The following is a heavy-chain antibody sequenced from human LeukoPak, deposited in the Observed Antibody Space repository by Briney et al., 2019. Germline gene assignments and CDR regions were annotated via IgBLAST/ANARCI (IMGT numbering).Heavy chain of an antibody. Sequence: GSLRLSCVGSGFTFSNFWMNWVRQAPGKGLEWVASIKQDGSEKFYVDSVKGRFTISRDNAKNSLHLQMNSLRVEDTAVYYCARDMIGNYGDYPTAFDIWGQGTMVTVSS. J-gene: IGHJ3*02. CDR1: GFTFSNFW. CDR2: IKQDGSEK. D-gene: IGHD4-17*01. CDR3: ARDMIGNYGDYPTAFDI. V-gene: IGHV3-7*01.